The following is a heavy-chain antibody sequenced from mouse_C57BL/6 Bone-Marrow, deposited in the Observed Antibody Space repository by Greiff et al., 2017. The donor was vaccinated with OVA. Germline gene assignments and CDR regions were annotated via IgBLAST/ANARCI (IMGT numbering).Heavy chain of an antibody. V-gene: IGHV5-17*01. CDR3: ARPRIYYDYARFAY. CDR2: ISSGSSTI. Sequence: EVQLVESGGGLVKPGGSLKLSCAASGFTFSDYGMHWVRQAPEKGLEWVAYISSGSSTIYYADTVKGRFTISRDNAKNTLFLQMTSLRSEDTSMYYCARPRIYYDYARFAYWGQGTLVTVSA. CDR1: GFTFSDYG. J-gene: IGHJ3*01. D-gene: IGHD2-4*01.